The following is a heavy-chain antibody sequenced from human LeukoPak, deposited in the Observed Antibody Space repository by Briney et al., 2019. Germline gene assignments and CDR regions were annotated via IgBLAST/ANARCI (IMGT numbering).Heavy chain of an antibody. V-gene: IGHV2-5*01. J-gene: IGHJ4*01. D-gene: IGHD3-10*01. CDR3: AHSGQAILWSGDFAYFDS. Sequence: SGPTLVNPTQTLTLTCTFSGFSLSTSGGGVGWIRQRPGKALEWLALIYWNDDNRYIPSLQTTLTITKDTSQNQVTLTMTNTPPIDTPTSSRAHSGQAILWSGDFAYFDSWGPGTLVTVSS. CDR1: GFSLSTSGGG. CDR2: IYWNDDN.